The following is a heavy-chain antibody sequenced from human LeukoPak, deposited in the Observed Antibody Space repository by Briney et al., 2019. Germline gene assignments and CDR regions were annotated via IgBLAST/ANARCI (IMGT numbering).Heavy chain of an antibody. CDR3: ARDIPDGYCSSTSCYRGDWFDP. CDR2: LSTSGST. Sequence: SETLSLTCSVSGDSVTRDSYYWSWVRQPAGKGLEWIGRLSTSGSTDYSPSLKSRVTISVDTSKNQFSLKLSSVTAADTAVYYCARDIPDGYCSSTSCYRGDWFDPWGQGTLVTVSS. CDR1: GDSVTRDSYY. V-gene: IGHV4-61*02. D-gene: IGHD2-2*03. J-gene: IGHJ5*02.